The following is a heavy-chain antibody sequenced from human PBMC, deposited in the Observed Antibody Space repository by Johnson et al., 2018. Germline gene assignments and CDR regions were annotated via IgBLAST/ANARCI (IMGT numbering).Heavy chain of an antibody. CDR1: GGTFSSYA. V-gene: IGHV1-69*12. CDR2: IIPIFGTA. D-gene: IGHD6-13*01. CDR3: ARVLGRAAVGTDYYYYYVIDV. J-gene: IGHJ6*02. Sequence: QLVQSGAEVKKPGSSVKVSCKASGGTFSSYAISWVRQAPGQGLEWMGGIIPIFGTANYAQKFQGRVMITADESTTTAYMELSSLRSEDTAVYYCARVLGRAAVGTDYYYYYVIDVWGQGTTVTVSS.